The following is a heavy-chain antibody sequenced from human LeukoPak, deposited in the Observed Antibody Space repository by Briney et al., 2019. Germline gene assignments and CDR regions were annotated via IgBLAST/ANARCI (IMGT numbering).Heavy chain of an antibody. CDR3: ARDLKEYYGSGSTSDY. CDR2: ISSSSSYI. CDR1: GFTFSSYG. D-gene: IGHD3-10*01. J-gene: IGHJ4*02. V-gene: IGHV3-21*01. Sequence: SGGSLRLSCAASGFTFSSYGMHWVRQAPGKGLEWVSSISSSSSYIYYADSVKGRFTISRDNAKNSLYLQMNSLRAEDTAVYYCARDLKEYYGSGSTSDYWGQGTLVTVSS.